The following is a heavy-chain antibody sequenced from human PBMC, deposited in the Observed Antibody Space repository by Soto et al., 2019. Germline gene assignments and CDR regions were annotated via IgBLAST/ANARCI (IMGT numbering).Heavy chain of an antibody. Sequence: PWGSLRLSCAASGFIFTNYALSWVRQAPGKGLEWVSGISDSGGSTYYADSVKGRFTISRDNSENTLYLQMNSLRAEDTAVYYCAKDPYDSSGYYHNHWGQGTLVTVSS. V-gene: IGHV3-23*01. CDR3: AKDPYDSSGYYHNH. CDR1: GFIFTNYA. CDR2: ISDSGGST. D-gene: IGHD3-22*01. J-gene: IGHJ5*02.